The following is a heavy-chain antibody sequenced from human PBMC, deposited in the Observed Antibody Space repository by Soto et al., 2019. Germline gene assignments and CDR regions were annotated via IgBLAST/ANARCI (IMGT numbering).Heavy chain of an antibody. V-gene: IGHV3-30*18. Sequence: QVQLVESGGGVVQPGRSLRLSCAASGFTFSYYAMHWVRQAPGKGLEWVAVISYHGINKYYADSVKGRFTISRDNSKDTLYLQMSSLRAQDTAVYYCAKLPQDGYSEYWGQETLVTVSS. CDR2: ISYHGINK. J-gene: IGHJ4*02. CDR1: GFTFSYYA. D-gene: IGHD5-18*01. CDR3: AKLPQDGYSEY.